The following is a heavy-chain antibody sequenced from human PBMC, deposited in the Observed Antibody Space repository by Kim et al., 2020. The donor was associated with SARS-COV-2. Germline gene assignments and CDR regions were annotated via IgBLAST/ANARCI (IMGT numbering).Heavy chain of an antibody. V-gene: IGHV3-48*02. CDR1: GFTFSSYS. Sequence: GGSLRLSCAASGFTFSSYSMNWVRQAPGKGLEWVSYISSSSSTIYYADSVKGRFTISRDNAKNSLYLQMNSLRDEDTAVYYCAREVVVVVPADKRHYYYGMDVWGQGTTVTVSS. D-gene: IGHD2-2*01. CDR2: ISSSSSTI. J-gene: IGHJ6*02. CDR3: AREVVVVVPADKRHYYYGMDV.